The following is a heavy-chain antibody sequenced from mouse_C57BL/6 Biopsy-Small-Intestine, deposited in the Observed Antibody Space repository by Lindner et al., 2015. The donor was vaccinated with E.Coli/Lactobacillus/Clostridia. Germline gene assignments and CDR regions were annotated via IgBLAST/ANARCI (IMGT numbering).Heavy chain of an antibody. V-gene: IGHV1-69*02. Sequence: VQLQESGAELVKPGASVKLSCKASGYTFTSYWMHWVKQRPGQGLEWIGEIDPSDSYTYYNQKFKGKATLTVDKSSSTAYMQLSSLTSEDSAVYYCAVKLTGDYFDYWGQGTTLTVSS. CDR2: IDPSDSYT. CDR1: GYTFTSYW. J-gene: IGHJ2*01. CDR3: AVKLTGDYFDY. D-gene: IGHD4-1*01.